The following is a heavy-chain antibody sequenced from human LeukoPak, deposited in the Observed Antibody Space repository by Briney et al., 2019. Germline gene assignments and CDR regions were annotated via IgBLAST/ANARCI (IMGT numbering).Heavy chain of an antibody. D-gene: IGHD2-15*01. CDR1: GGSISSYY. V-gene: IGHV4-4*07. CDR2: IYTSGST. CDR3: ARSLGHCSGGSCYSTGNWFDP. Sequence: SETLSLTCTVSGGSISSYYWSWIRQPAGKGLEWIGRIYTSGSTNYNPSLKSRVTMSVDTSKNQLSLKLSSVTAADTAVYYCARSLGHCSGGSCYSTGNWFDPWGQGTLVTVSS. J-gene: IGHJ5*02.